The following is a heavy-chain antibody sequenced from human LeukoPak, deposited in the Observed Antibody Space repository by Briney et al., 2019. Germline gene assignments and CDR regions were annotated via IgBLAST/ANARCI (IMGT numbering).Heavy chain of an antibody. Sequence: PSETLSLTCIVSGGSISRSSAYWGWIRQPPGKGLEWIGSITFSGTSNYNPSLKSRVTMSVDTSKDQFSLKLSSVTAADTAVYYCARDGRTIRGLSYYYYYYMDVWGKGTTVTVSS. CDR1: GGSISRSSAY. V-gene: IGHV4-39*07. CDR2: ITFSGTS. CDR3: ARDGRTIRGLSYYYYYYMDV. J-gene: IGHJ6*03. D-gene: IGHD3-3*02.